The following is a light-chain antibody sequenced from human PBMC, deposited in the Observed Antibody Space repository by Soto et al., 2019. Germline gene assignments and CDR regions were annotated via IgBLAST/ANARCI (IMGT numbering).Light chain of an antibody. CDR1: TARVVGNNY. Sequence: QSALTQPASVSGSPGRRIPIPSTGTTARVVGNNYVSGNQQHPGKPPKPRIYAVSNRPSGVSNRFSGSKSGNTASLPISGLQAEDEAEYFCSSYGSTSTRYVVATGTKLTVL. CDR3: SSYGSTSTRYV. CDR2: AVS. V-gene: IGLV2-14*01. J-gene: IGLJ1*01.